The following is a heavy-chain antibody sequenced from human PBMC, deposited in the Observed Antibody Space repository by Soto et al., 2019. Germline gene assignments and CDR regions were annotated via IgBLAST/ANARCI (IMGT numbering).Heavy chain of an antibody. J-gene: IGHJ4*02. V-gene: IGHV3-23*01. CDR2: ISGGGLTT. D-gene: IGHD2-8*01. CDR3: AKDRCRDYRDFDY. CDR1: GFTFSNYA. Sequence: EVQLLESGGALVQPGGSLRLSCAASGFTFSNYAMNWVRQAPGKGLEWVSSISGGGLTTYYADSVKGRFTFSRDNSMNTLLLEMNSLRVEDTAVYYCAKDRCRDYRDFDYWGQGTLVTVSS.